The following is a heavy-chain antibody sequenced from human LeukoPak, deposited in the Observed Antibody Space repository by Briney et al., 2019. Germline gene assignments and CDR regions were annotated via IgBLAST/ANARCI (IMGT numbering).Heavy chain of an antibody. J-gene: IGHJ4*02. Sequence: GGSLRLSCAASGFTFDDYAMHWVRQATGKGLEWVSGISWNSGSIGYADSVKGRFTISRDNAKNSLYLQMNSLRAEDTALYYCATVLLGGLLCYWGQGTLVTVSS. D-gene: IGHD2-21*01. CDR1: GFTFDDYA. CDR2: ISWNSGSI. V-gene: IGHV3-9*01. CDR3: ATVLLGGLLCY.